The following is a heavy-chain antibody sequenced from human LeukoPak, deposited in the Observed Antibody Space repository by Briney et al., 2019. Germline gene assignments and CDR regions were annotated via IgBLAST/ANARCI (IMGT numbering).Heavy chain of an antibody. CDR2: INHSGST. J-gene: IGHJ4*02. Sequence: SETLSLTCAVYGGSFSGYYWSWIRQPPGKGLECIGEINHSGSTNYNPSLKSRVTISVDTSKNQFSLKLSSVTAADTAVYYCARVGYDFWSGYYLEYWGQGTLVTVSS. V-gene: IGHV4-34*01. CDR3: ARVGYDFWSGYYLEY. CDR1: GGSFSGYY. D-gene: IGHD3-3*01.